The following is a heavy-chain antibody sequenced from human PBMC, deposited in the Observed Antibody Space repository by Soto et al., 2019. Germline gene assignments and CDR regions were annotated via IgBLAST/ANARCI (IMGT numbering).Heavy chain of an antibody. CDR2: ISGSGGST. CDR1: GFTFSSYA. CDR3: AKDGFGRATTGYYFDY. D-gene: IGHD1-26*01. V-gene: IGHV3-23*01. J-gene: IGHJ4*02. Sequence: PGGSLRLSCAASGFTFSSYAMSWVRQAPGKGLEWVSAISGSGGSTYYADSVKGRFTISRDNSKNTLYLQMNSLRAEDTAVYYCAKDGFGRATTGYYFDYWGQGTLVTVSS.